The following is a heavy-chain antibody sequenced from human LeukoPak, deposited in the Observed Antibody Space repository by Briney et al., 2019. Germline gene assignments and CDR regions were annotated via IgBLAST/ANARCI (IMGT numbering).Heavy chain of an antibody. Sequence: PGGSLRLSCAASGFIFSSYSLNWVRQAPGKGLEWVSSISSSSSDIYYAVSVKGRFTISRDNAKNSLYLQMNSLRAEDTAVYYCARDSRTTGTTSGYFDYWGQGTLVTVSS. CDR3: ARDSRTTGTTSGYFDY. D-gene: IGHD1-1*01. J-gene: IGHJ4*02. CDR2: ISSSSSDI. V-gene: IGHV3-21*01. CDR1: GFIFSSYS.